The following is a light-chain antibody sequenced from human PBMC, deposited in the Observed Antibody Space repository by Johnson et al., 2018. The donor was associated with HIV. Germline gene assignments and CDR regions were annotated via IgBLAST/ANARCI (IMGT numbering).Light chain of an antibody. CDR1: SSNIVNNY. Sequence: QSVLTQPPSVSAAPGQKVTISCSGSSSNIVNNYISWYQQLPGTAPKLLIYGNDNRPSGVPERFSGSKSGTSASLAITGLQAEDEADYYCQSYDNALSGSKVFGTGTEVTVL. V-gene: IGLV1-40*01. CDR2: GND. CDR3: QSYDNALSGSKV. J-gene: IGLJ1*01.